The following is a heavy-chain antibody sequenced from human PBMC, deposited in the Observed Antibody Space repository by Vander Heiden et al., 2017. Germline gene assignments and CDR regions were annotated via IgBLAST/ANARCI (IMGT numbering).Heavy chain of an antibody. CDR2: IIPIFGTA. Sequence: TFSSHAISWVRQAPGQGLEWMGGIIPIFGTANYAQKFQGRVTITADESTSTAYMELSSLRSEDTAVYYCARDSIVGARRFDYWGQGTLVTVSS. CDR1: TFSSHA. D-gene: IGHD1-26*01. J-gene: IGHJ4*02. V-gene: IGHV1-69*01. CDR3: ARDSIVGARRFDY.